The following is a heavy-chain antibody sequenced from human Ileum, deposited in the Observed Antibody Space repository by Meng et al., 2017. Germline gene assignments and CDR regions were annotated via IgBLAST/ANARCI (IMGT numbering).Heavy chain of an antibody. Sequence: QVQLQESGPGLVKVSQTLFRTGTGSGGSIGSAAYYWTWIRQHPAKGLEWIGYIHYTGSTSYNPSLESRTSTSIDTSNNQFSLKVTSVTAADTAVYYCARGVSAAGLFDNWGPGTLVTVSS. CDR3: ARGVSAAGLFDN. CDR2: IHYTGST. V-gene: IGHV4-31*03. J-gene: IGHJ4*02. D-gene: IGHD2-2*01. CDR1: GGSIGSAAYY.